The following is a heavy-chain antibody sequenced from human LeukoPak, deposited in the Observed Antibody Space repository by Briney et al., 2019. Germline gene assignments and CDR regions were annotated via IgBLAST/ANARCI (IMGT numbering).Heavy chain of an antibody. V-gene: IGHV1-2*02. J-gene: IGHJ4*02. D-gene: IGHD3-16*01. CDR1: GYAFTGYY. CDR2: INPNSGDT. Sequence: ASVKVSCKASGYAFTGYYIHWVRQAPGQGLEWMGWINPNSGDTNYAQKFQGRVTMTRDTSINTVYMELSRLRSDDTAVFYCARDYQAGGDYWGQGTLVTVSS. CDR3: ARDYQAGGDY.